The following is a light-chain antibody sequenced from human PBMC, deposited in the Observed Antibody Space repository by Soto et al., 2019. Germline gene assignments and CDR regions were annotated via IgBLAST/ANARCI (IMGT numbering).Light chain of an antibody. Sequence: EIVLTQSPGTLSLSPWERATLSCRSSQSVISNYLAWYQQKPGQAPRFLIYGASSRATGIPDRFSGGGSGTDFSLTISRLDPEDFAVYYCQQYSSSPINFGQGTRLEIK. V-gene: IGKV3-20*01. CDR2: GAS. CDR3: QQYSSSPIN. J-gene: IGKJ5*01. CDR1: QSVISNY.